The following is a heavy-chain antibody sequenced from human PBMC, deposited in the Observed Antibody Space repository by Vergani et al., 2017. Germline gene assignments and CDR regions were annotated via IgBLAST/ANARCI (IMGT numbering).Heavy chain of an antibody. CDR3: EAYSSSWYGLVFDY. CDR2: IYYSGST. V-gene: IGHV4-39*01. Sequence: QLQLQESGPGLVKPSGTLSLTCTVSGGSISSSRYYWGWIRQPPGKGLEWIGSIYYSGSTYYNPSLKSRVTISVDTSKNQFSLKLSSVTAADTAVYYCEAYSSSWYGLVFDYWGQGTLVTVSS. J-gene: IGHJ4*02. D-gene: IGHD6-13*01. CDR1: GGSISSSRYY.